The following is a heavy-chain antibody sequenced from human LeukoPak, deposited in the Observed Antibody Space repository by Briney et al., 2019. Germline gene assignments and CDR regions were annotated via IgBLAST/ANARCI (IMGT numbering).Heavy chain of an antibody. J-gene: IGHJ4*02. D-gene: IGHD2-15*01. CDR3: ARDTGSTGYHYFDY. CDR1: GGSISSYY. V-gene: IGHV4-59*01. Sequence: SETLSLTCTVSGGSISSYYWSWIRQPPGKGLEWIGYIYYSGSTNYNPSLKSRVTISVDTSKNQFSLKLSSVTAAGTAVYYCARDTGSTGYHYFDYWGQGTLVTVSS. CDR2: IYYSGST.